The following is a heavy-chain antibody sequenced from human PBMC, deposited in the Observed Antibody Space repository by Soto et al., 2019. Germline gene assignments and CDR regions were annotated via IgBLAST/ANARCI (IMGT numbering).Heavy chain of an antibody. CDR1: GFTFSSYA. CDR3: AKNVWGITIFGGMDV. V-gene: IGHV3-23*01. Sequence: LRLSCAASGFTFSSYAMSWVRQAPGKGLEWVSATSGSGGSTYYADSVKGRFTISRDNSKNTLYLQMNSLRAEDTAVYYCAKNVWGITIFGGMDVWGQGTTVTVSS. D-gene: IGHD3-9*01. CDR2: TSGSGGST. J-gene: IGHJ6*02.